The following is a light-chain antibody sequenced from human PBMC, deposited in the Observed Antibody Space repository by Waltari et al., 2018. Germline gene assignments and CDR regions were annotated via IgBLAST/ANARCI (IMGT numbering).Light chain of an antibody. V-gene: IGLV2-23*02. CDR3: CAFAGYGVYV. CDR2: EVS. J-gene: IGLJ1*01. Sequence: WDHRHPCGAPKLLIYEVSKRPSGVSSRFAGSKSGKTASLTISGLQAEDEGDYYCCAFAGYGVYVFGSGTHVAVL.